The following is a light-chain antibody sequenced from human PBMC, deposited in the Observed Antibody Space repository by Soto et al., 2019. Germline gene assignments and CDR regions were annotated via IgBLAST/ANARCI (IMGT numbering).Light chain of an antibody. Sequence: QSALTQPPSASGSPGQSVTISCTGTSSDVGGYDYVSWYQHHPGKAPKLMIFEVSKRPSGVPDRFSGSKSGNTASLTVSGLQAEDEADYYCSSYASSNILLFGGGTKLTVL. V-gene: IGLV2-8*01. J-gene: IGLJ2*01. CDR3: SSYASSNILL. CDR2: EVS. CDR1: SSDVGGYDY.